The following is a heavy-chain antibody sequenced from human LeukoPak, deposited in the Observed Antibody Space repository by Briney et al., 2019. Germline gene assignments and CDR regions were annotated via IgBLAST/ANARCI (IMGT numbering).Heavy chain of an antibody. CDR1: GFTFTNHG. J-gene: IGHJ4*02. D-gene: IGHD6-19*01. CDR3: AKDPGGWSLDS. CDR2: IWYDGAKE. Sequence: GGSLRLSCVASGFTFTNHGLHWVRQAPGKGLEWVAVIWYDGAKEYYADSVKGRFTISRDNSKNTIYLQMNSLRVEDTAVYYCAKDPGGWSLDSWGQGTLVTVAS. V-gene: IGHV3-33*06.